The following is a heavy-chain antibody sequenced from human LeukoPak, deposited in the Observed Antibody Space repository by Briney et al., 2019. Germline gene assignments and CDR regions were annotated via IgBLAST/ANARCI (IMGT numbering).Heavy chain of an antibody. CDR3: AKVRGNYDFWSGFDY. Sequence: GGSLRLSCTASGFTFSTYGMHWVRQAPGKGLKWVAFIRYDGSNKYYGDSVKGRFTISRDNSKNTLYLQMNSLRVEDTAVYYCAKVRGNYDFWSGFDYWAREPWSPSPQ. CDR1: GFTFSTYG. J-gene: IGHJ4*02. CDR2: IRYDGSNK. D-gene: IGHD3-3*01. V-gene: IGHV3-30*02.